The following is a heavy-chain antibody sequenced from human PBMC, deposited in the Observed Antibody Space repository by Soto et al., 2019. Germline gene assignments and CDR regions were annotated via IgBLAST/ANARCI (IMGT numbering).Heavy chain of an antibody. CDR1: GFTFGDSY. CDR3: VRDGGGGLSEP. V-gene: IGHV3-11*06. Sequence: GGSLRLSCAGSGFTFGDSYMSWIRQAPGKGLEWLSYISPGSRYPAYADSVKGRFTISRDNAKRSLYLQMMSLTAEDTAIYYCVRDGGGGLSEPWGQGTLVTVSA. D-gene: IGHD2-15*01. CDR2: ISPGSRYP. J-gene: IGHJ4*02.